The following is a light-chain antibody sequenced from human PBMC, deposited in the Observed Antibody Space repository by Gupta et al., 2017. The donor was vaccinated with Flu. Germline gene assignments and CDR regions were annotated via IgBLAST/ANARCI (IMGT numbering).Light chain of an antibody. V-gene: IGLV2-14*01. Sequence: QSALTQPASVSGSPGQSITISCTGSSSDVGGYNSVSWYQHHPGKAPKLMIYDVSNWPSGVSDRFSGSKSGNTAFLTISGLQAEDEAEDYCSSYTSTTTLVFGTGTKLNVL. J-gene: IGLJ1*01. CDR1: SSDVGGYNS. CDR2: DVS. CDR3: SSYTSTTTLV.